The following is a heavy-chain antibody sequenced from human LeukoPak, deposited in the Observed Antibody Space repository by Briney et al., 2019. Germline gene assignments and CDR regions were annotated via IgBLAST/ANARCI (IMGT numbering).Heavy chain of an antibody. V-gene: IGHV4-39*07. Sequence: PSETLSLTCTVSGGSISSSSYYWGWIRQTPGKGLEWIGNFLYTGSTHYNPSLRGRVTISVDTSKNRFSLKLNSATAADTALYYCTRVSWIGATYYFDYWGQGTLVTVSS. D-gene: IGHD3-10*01. CDR2: FLYTGST. CDR3: TRVSWIGATYYFDY. J-gene: IGHJ4*02. CDR1: GGSISSSSYY.